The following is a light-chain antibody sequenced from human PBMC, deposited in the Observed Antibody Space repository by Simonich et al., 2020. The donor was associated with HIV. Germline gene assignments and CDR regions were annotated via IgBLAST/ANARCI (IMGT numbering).Light chain of an antibody. Sequence: DIVMTQSPDSLAVSLGERATINCKSSQSVVYSSNNKNYLAWYQQKPGQPPKLLIYWASTRESGVPDRFSGSGSGTDFTPTISNLQAEDVAVYYCQQYYSIPYTFGQGSKLEI. CDR1: QSVVYSSNNKNY. CDR3: QQYYSIPYT. V-gene: IGKV4-1*01. J-gene: IGKJ2*01. CDR2: WAS.